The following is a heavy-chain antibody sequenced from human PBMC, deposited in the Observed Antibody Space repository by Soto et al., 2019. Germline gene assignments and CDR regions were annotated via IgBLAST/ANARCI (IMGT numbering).Heavy chain of an antibody. CDR2: VFYTGFT. V-gene: IGHV4-39*01. J-gene: IGHJ4*02. CDR3: ASSQKGYNWNYFDH. CDR1: CGSMWITEDD. Sequence: SGCMSLTCAVCCGSMWITEDDWGWLSQSPGRGPEGIGSVFYTGFTSYNPSLESRVSVSVDTSKNQFSLKVSAVTAADTAVYYCASSQKGYNWNYFDHWGQGALVTVSS. D-gene: IGHD1-20*01.